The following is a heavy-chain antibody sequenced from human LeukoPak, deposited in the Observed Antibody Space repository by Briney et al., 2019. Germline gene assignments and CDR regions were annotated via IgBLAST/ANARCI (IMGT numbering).Heavy chain of an antibody. V-gene: IGHV4-4*07. CDR3: AKDISGWYGSFAFDI. CDR1: GDSISNYY. CDR2: IYTSGST. Sequence: PSETLSLTCTVSGDSISNYYWSWIRQPAGKGLEWIGRIYTSGSTNYNPSLKSRVTMSVDTSKNQFSLKLSSVTAADTAVYYCAKDISGWYGSFAFDIWGQGTMVTVSS. J-gene: IGHJ3*02. D-gene: IGHD6-19*01.